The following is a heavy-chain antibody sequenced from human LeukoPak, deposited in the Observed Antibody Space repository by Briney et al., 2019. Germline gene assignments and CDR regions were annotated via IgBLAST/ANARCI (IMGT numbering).Heavy chain of an antibody. J-gene: IGHJ4*02. CDR2: ISGDSIHI. D-gene: IGHD3/OR15-3a*01. CDR3: ARFETRGTGDSDF. V-gene: IGHV3-21*01. CDR1: GFTFSSYS. Sequence: GGSLRLSCEGTGFTFSSYSMNWVRQAPGKGLEWVSSISGDSIHIIYADSVKGRFTISRDDAKSSLYLQMNSLRAEDTADYYCARFETRGTGDSDFWGQGTLVTVSS.